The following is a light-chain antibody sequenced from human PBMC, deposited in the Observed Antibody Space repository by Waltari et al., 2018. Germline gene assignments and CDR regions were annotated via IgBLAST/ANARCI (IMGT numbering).Light chain of an antibody. V-gene: IGLV2-23*03. CDR1: RSDVGSYNL. CDR3: CSYAGSSTFVV. Sequence: SALTQPASVSGSPVQSITISCTGTRSDVGSYNLVSWYQQHPGKPPKLMIYEGSKRPSGVSNRFSGSKSGNTASLTISGLQAEDEADYYCCSYAGSSTFVVFGGGTNLTVL. J-gene: IGLJ2*01. CDR2: EGS.